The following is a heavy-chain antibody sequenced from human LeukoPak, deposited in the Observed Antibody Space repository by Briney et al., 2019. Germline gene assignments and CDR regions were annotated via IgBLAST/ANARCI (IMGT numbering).Heavy chain of an antibody. D-gene: IGHD3-9*01. CDR3: AKDHSSYDILTGYYPGGYYYYYYMDV. CDR1: GFTFSNYE. V-gene: IGHV3-48*01. J-gene: IGHJ6*03. Sequence: GGSLRLSCAASGFTFSNYEMIWVRQAPGKGLEWVSYISSSSSTIYYADSVKGRFTISRDNAKNTLYLQMNSLRAEDTAVYYCAKDHSSYDILTGYYPGGYYYYYYMDVWGKGTTVTTSS. CDR2: ISSSSSTI.